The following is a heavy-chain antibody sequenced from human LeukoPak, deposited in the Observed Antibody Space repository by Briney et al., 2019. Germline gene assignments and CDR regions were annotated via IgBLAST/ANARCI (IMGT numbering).Heavy chain of an antibody. Sequence: ASVRVSCKASRYSFTIYAMHWVRQAPGQRLEWMGWINAGNGNTKYSQKFQGRVTITRDTSASTAYMELSSLRSEDTAVYYCARNYYGSGSYYDFDYWGQGTLVTVS. J-gene: IGHJ4*02. CDR2: INAGNGNT. CDR3: ARNYYGSGSYYDFDY. V-gene: IGHV1-3*01. CDR1: RYSFTIYA. D-gene: IGHD3-10*01.